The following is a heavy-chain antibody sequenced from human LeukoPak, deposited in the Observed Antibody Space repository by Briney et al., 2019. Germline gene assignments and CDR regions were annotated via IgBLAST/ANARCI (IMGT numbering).Heavy chain of an antibody. CDR1: GGSISSSSYY. CDR2: IYYSGST. D-gene: IGHD3-10*01. J-gene: IGHJ4*02. Sequence: SETLSLTCTVSGGSISSSSYYWGWIRQPPGKGLEWIGRIYYSGSTYYNPSLKSRVTISVDTSKNQFSLKLSSVTAAATAVYYCARSTRFLYGSGSYYRMDYFDYWGQGTLVTVSS. CDR3: ARSTRFLYGSGSYYRMDYFDY. V-gene: IGHV4-39*01.